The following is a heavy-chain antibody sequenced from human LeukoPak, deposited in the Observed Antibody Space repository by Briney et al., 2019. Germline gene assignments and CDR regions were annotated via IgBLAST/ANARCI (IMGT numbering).Heavy chain of an antibody. CDR1: GYTFTGYY. J-gene: IGHJ3*01. CDR3: ARIRDGYNDAYDL. CDR2: INPDGGNT. Sequence: ASVKVSCKASGYTFTGYYIHWVRQAPGQVLEWMGLINPDGGNTNYAQNFQGRVTLTRDTSTSTAYMELSSLRSEDTAIYYCARIRDGYNDAYDLWGQGTVVTVPS. V-gene: IGHV1-46*01. D-gene: IGHD5-24*01.